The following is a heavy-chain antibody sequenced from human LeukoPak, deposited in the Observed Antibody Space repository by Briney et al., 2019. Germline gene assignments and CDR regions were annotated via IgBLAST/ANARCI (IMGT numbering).Heavy chain of an antibody. Sequence: SETLSLTCTVSGGSISSYYWSWIRQPPGKGLEWIGYIYYSGSTNYNPSLKSRVTISVDTSKNQFSLKLSSVTAADTAVYYCIGYCSGGSCYPLDYWGQGTLVTVSS. CDR3: IGYCSGGSCYPLDY. V-gene: IGHV4-59*01. J-gene: IGHJ4*02. CDR2: IYYSGST. CDR1: GGSISSYY. D-gene: IGHD2-15*01.